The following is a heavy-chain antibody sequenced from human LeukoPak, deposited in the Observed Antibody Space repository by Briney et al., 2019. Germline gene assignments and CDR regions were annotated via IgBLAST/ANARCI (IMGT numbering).Heavy chain of an antibody. CDR1: GFTYSSYD. D-gene: IGHD5-24*01. V-gene: IGHV3-30-3*01. J-gene: IGHJ2*01. CDR3: ARDGYNEEDWFFDL. Sequence: GGSLRLSCAASGFTYSSYDMHWVRQAPGKGLEWVAVISYDGNNKYYADSVKGRFTISRDNSKKTLYLQMNSLRAEDTAVYYCARDGYNEEDWFFDLWGRGILVTVSS. CDR2: ISYDGNNK.